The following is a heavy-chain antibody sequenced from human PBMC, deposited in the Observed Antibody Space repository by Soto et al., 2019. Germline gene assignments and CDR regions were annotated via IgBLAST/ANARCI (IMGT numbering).Heavy chain of an antibody. V-gene: IGHV1-69*13. D-gene: IGHD6-13*01. CDR2: NIPIFGTA. CDR1: GSTFSSYS. J-gene: IGHJ6*02. CDR3: ARVWSDPNLTGYSSSWYFFYGLGV. Sequence: GASVKVSCKASGSTFSSYSISWVRQAPGQGAERKGGNIPIFGTAKNAKKFQGKVPITAAESTCPAYMELSSLRSEDTAVYYCARVWSDPNLTGYSSSWYFFYGLGVWGHVTSFTVCS.